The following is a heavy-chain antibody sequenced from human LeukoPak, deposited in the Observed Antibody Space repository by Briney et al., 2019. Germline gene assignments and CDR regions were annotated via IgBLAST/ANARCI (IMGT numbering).Heavy chain of an antibody. CDR2: MNPNSGNT. CDR1: GYTFTSYD. CDR3: AYLGLSSDWNDLPGPQIDH. J-gene: IGHJ4*02. V-gene: IGHV1-8*01. D-gene: IGHD1-1*01. Sequence: ASVKVSCKASGYTFTSYDINWVRQATGQGLEWMGWMNPNSGNTGYAQKFQGRVTMTRNTSISTAYMELSSLRSEDTAVYYCAYLGLSSDWNDLPGPQIDHWGQGTLVSVSS.